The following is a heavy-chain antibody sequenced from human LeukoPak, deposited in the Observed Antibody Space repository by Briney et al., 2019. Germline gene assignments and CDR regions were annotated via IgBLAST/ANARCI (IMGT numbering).Heavy chain of an antibody. CDR1: GYSISSGYY. Sequence: PSETLSLTCTVSGYSISSGYYWSWIRQPPGKGLEWIGSIFHSGSTDYNPSLKSRVIISVDKSKNQFSLKLSSVTAADTAVYYCARGASSSWYPPYYYYYYMDVWGKGTTVTISS. D-gene: IGHD6-13*01. J-gene: IGHJ6*03. V-gene: IGHV4-38-2*02. CDR2: IFHSGST. CDR3: ARGASSSWYPPYYYYYYMDV.